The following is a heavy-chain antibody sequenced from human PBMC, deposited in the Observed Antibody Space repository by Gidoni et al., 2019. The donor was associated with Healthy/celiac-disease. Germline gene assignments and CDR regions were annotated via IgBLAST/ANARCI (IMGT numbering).Heavy chain of an antibody. CDR2: ISYAVSTK. CDR3: ARGSEYGSGSSSYYYYGMDV. D-gene: IGHD3-10*01. V-gene: IGHV3-30*04. J-gene: IGHJ6*02. CDR1: GVTLGSKA. Sequence: QVKLVEDGGGGVQPGRSLRLCGAACGVTLGSKAMQWVRQAPGKWLEGGSVISYAVSTKYYADSVQGRFTISSDNSKHTLYLQMHSLSAEYTAVYYCARGSEYGSGSSSYYYYGMDVCGQGTTVTVSS.